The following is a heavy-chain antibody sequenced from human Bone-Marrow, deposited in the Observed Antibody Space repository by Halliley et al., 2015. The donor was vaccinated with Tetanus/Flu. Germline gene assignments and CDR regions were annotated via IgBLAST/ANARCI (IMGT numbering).Heavy chain of an antibody. Sequence: GRTYYANSVKGRFTISRDNSKNSLYLQMNSLRSEDTAPDYCAKDVNGDHVFPYFDYWGQGTLVTVSS. V-gene: IGHV3-43*01. J-gene: IGHJ4*02. CDR2: GRT. CDR3: AKDVNGDHVFPYFDY. D-gene: IGHD4-17*01.